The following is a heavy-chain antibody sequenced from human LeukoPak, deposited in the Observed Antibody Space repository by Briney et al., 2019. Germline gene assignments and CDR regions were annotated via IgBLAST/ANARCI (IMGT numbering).Heavy chain of an antibody. CDR1: GFTFSSYA. Sequence: GGSLRLSCAASGFTFSSYAMSWVRQAPGKGLEWVSAISGSGGSTYYADPVKGRFTISRDNSKNTLYLQMNSLRAEDTAVYYCAKDKRAAAGTTGDYWGQGTLVTVSS. J-gene: IGHJ4*02. V-gene: IGHV3-23*01. CDR2: ISGSGGST. CDR3: AKDKRAAAGTTGDY. D-gene: IGHD6-13*01.